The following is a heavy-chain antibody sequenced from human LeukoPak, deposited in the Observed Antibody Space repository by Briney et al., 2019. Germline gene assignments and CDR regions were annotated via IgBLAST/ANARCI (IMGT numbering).Heavy chain of an antibody. CDR2: IYHSGST. J-gene: IGHJ5*02. D-gene: IGHD3-22*01. CDR3: ARDPRPLYDGSGYSVGGWFDP. Sequence: SQTLSLTCTVSGGSISSGGYYWSWIRQPPGKGLEWIGYIYHSGSTYYNPSLKRRVTISVDRSKNQFSLKLSSVTAADTAVYYCARDPRPLYDGSGYSVGGWFDPWGQGTLVTVSS. V-gene: IGHV4-30-2*01. CDR1: GGSISSGGYY.